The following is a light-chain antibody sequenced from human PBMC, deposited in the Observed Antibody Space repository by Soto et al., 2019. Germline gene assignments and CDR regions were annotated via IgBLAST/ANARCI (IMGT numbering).Light chain of an antibody. CDR3: KESTNWLWR. V-gene: IGKV3-15*01. J-gene: IGKJ1*01. CDR1: QSVSSSH. CDR2: GAS. Sequence: ERLLTQTPDNLSVSPGERCTFSCRSSQSVSSSHLAWDQQKPGQAPRLLIYGASTRATGIPARFSGSGSGTEFTPTISILQSEDFAGYYSKESTNWLWRSAHGTK.